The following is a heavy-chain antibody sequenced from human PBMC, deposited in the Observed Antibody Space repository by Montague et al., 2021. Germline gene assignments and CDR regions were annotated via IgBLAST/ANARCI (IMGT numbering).Heavy chain of an antibody. D-gene: IGHD2-15*01. Sequence: TRSLTCSVSGGSISSGGFDWSWIRQHPGKGPEWIGSIYDSGSTNYNPSLKSRLTLSRDTSKNQVSLRLTSVTAAETAVYYCARSGGYCSGGRCDTFDYWGQGTLVTVSS. CDR3: ARSGGYCSGGRCDTFDY. CDR2: IYDSGST. V-gene: IGHV4-31*03. CDR1: GGSISSGGFD. J-gene: IGHJ4*02.